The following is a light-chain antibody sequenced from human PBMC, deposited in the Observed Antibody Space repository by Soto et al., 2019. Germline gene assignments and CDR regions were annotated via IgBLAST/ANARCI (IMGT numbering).Light chain of an antibody. CDR3: QTWGTGMGV. J-gene: IGLJ3*02. CDR1: SGHSNYA. V-gene: IGLV4-69*01. CDR2: LNSDGSH. Sequence: QLVLTQSPSASASLGASVKLACTLSSGHSNYAIAWHQQQPEKGPRFLMKLNSDGSHRKGDGIPDRFSGSSSGTDRYITISSLQSEDEADYHCQTWGTGMGVFGGGTQLTVL.